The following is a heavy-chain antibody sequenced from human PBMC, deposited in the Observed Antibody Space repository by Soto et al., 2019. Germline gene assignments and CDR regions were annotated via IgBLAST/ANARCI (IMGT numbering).Heavy chain of an antibody. J-gene: IGHJ4*02. CDR1: EGYFSTGFYF. CDR3: ARRQHQVALVEY. V-gene: IGHV4-39*01. Sequence: SETLSLSCNVSEGYFSTGFYFWGWVRQSPGKGLEWVGHGYASGTTYYNSSLKSLVTISVDSSKTQFFLKLTSVAEADAAVYYNARRQHQVALVEYGGQGTRATV. CDR2: GYASGTT. D-gene: IGHD5-12*01.